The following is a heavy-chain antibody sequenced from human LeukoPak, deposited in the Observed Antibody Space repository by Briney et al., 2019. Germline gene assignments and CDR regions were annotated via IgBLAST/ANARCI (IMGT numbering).Heavy chain of an antibody. V-gene: IGHV3-9*01. CDR3: AKDNCGGDCYTHLDY. J-gene: IGHJ4*02. CDR2: ISWNSGSI. CDR1: GFTFDDYD. D-gene: IGHD2-21*02. Sequence: GGSLRLSCAASGFTFDDYDMHWVRQAPGKGLEWISGISWNSGSIGYADSVKGRFTISRDNAKNSLYLQMNSLRAEDTALYYCAKDNCGGDCYTHLDYWGQGTLVTVFS.